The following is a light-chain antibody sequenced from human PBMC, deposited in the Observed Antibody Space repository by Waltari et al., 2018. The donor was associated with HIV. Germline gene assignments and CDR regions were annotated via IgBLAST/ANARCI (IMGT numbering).Light chain of an antibody. V-gene: IGKV3-15*01. Sequence: IVMTQSPATLSVSPGERAILSCRATETVNNNLAWYQQIPGQAPRLLIYGAFNRPTGIPARFSGSGSGTEFTLTISSLQSEDFAVYFCQQYNNWSFTFGQGTKLEIK. J-gene: IGKJ2*01. CDR1: ETVNNN. CDR3: QQYNNWSFT. CDR2: GAF.